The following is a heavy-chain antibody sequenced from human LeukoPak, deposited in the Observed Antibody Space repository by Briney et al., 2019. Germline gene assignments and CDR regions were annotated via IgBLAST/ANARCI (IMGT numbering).Heavy chain of an antibody. CDR3: ARGPIQYCSGDSCYSPFDY. CDR1: GGTFSNYA. Sequence: SVKVSCKASGGTFSNYAVTWVRQAPGQGLEWMGRIIPIFGTPNYAQKFQGGVTITTDESTSTAYMELSSLRSEDTAVYYCARGPIQYCSGDSCYSPFDYWGQGTLVTVSS. D-gene: IGHD2-15*01. J-gene: IGHJ4*02. V-gene: IGHV1-69*05. CDR2: IIPIFGTP.